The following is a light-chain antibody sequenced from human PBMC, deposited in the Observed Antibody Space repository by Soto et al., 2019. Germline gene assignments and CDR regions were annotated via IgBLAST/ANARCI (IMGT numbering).Light chain of an antibody. CDR1: QSISSW. V-gene: IGKV1-5*03. CDR3: QQLGSYPIT. J-gene: IGKJ5*01. Sequence: DIQMTQSPSTLSASVGDRVTITCRASQSISSWLAWYQKKPGKAPKLLIYKASGLESGVPSRFSGSGSGTDFTLTISSLQPDDFATYYCQQLGSYPITFGQGTRLEIK. CDR2: KAS.